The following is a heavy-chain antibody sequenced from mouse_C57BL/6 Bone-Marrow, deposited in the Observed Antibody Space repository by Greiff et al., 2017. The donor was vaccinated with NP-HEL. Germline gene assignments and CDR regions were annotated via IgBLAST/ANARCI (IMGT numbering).Heavy chain of an antibody. CDR1: GYTFTSYG. Sequence: QVQLQQSGAELARPGASVQLSCKASGYTFTSYGISWVKQRTGQGLEWIGEISPRSGNTYYNEKFKGKATLTADKSSSTAYMELRSLTSEDSAVYFCATLRAYWGQGTLVTVSA. J-gene: IGHJ3*01. CDR3: ATLRAY. CDR2: ISPRSGNT. V-gene: IGHV1-81*01.